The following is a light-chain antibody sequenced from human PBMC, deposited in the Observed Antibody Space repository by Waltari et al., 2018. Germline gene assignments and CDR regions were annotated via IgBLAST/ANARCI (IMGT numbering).Light chain of an antibody. CDR1: QSISTF. J-gene: IGKJ1*01. CDR3: QQSYNTPRT. CDR2: SAS. Sequence: DIQMTQSPSSLSASMGDRVIIPCRASQSISTFLNWYQQKPGRAPNLLLHSASTLHTGVPSRFSGSGSGTNFTLTISSLQPEDFATYYCQQSYNTPRTFGQGTTVEV. V-gene: IGKV1-39*01.